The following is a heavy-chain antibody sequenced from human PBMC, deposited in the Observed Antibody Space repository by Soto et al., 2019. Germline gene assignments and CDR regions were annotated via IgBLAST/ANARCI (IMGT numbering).Heavy chain of an antibody. CDR3: AGESSSSCHDD. D-gene: IGHD6-13*01. J-gene: IGHJ4*02. CDR2: ISAYNGNT. Sequence: QVQLVQSGAEVKKPGASVKVSCKASGYTFTSYGIIWVRQAPGQGLEWMGWISAYNGNTNYAKKLQGRVTMTTDTTTSTAYMGLRSLRSDARAVDYCAGESSSSCHDDWGQGTLVTVSS. V-gene: IGHV1-18*01. CDR1: GYTFTSYG.